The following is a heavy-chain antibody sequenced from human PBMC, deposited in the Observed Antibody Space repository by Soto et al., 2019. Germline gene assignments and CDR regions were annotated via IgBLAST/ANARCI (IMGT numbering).Heavy chain of an antibody. V-gene: IGHV1-69*13. CDR3: ARGRIVVVPAALAESHYYYYGMDV. D-gene: IGHD2-2*01. CDR1: GGTFSSYA. CDR2: IIPIFGTA. Sequence: SVKVSCKASGGTFSSYAISWVRQAPGQGLEWMGGIIPIFGTANYAQKFQGRVTITADESTSTAYMELSSLRSEDTAVYYCARGRIVVVPAALAESHYYYYGMDVWGQGTTVTVSS. J-gene: IGHJ6*02.